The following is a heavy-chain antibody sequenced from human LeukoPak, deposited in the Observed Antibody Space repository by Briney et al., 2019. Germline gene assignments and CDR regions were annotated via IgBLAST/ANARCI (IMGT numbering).Heavy chain of an antibody. CDR1: GLXFSSYX. CDR2: IXXXXXST. CDR3: AKSSGEGSSWYYYVDY. D-gene: IGHD6-13*01. Sequence: GGSLRLSCAASGLXFSSYXXXXXXXXXXKXLQXXSAIXXXXXSTYYTDSVXGRFXXXRDXXXXTLYLQMNSLRAEDTAVYYCAKSSGEGSSWYYYVDYWGQGTLVTVSS. J-gene: IGHJ4*02. V-gene: IGHV3-23*01.